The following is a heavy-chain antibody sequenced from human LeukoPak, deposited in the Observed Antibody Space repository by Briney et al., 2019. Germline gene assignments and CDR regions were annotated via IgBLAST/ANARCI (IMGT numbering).Heavy chain of an antibody. CDR3: ARIAWDAFDI. CDR2: LNNDGSST. Sequence: GGSLRLSCSASGFTFSSYWMHWVRQAPGKGLVWVSRLNNDGSSTNYADSVKGRFTISRDNAKNTLYLQMNSLRAEDTAVYYCARIAWDAFDIWGQGTMVTVSS. J-gene: IGHJ3*02. CDR1: GFTFSSYW. D-gene: IGHD2-15*01. V-gene: IGHV3-74*01.